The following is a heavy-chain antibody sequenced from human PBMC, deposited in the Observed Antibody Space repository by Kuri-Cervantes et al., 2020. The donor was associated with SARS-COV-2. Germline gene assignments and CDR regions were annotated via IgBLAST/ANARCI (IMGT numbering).Heavy chain of an antibody. J-gene: IGHJ4*02. CDR1: GFTFSSYS. CDR3: ASNGWGFRNPGGVSGFDY. V-gene: IGHV3-48*01. D-gene: IGHD3-16*01. Sequence: GESLKISCAASGFTFSSYSMNWVRQAPGKGLEWVSYISSSSSTIYYADSVKGRFTISRDNAKNSLYLQMNSLRAEDTAVYYCASNGWGFRNPGGVSGFDYWGQGTRGTVSS. CDR2: ISSSSSTI.